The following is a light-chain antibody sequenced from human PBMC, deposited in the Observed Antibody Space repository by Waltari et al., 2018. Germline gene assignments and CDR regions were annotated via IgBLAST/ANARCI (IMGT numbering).Light chain of an antibody. J-gene: IGKJ2*03. V-gene: IGKV1-5*03. CDR2: RAS. CDR1: QTIDYW. Sequence: DIQMTQSPSTLSASVGDRDTITCRASQTIDYWLAWYQQKPGKAPNLLIYRASTLKSGVPSRFSGSGSGTEFTLTISSLQPDDFATYYCQQYNTYTYSFGQGTNLEIK. CDR3: QQYNTYTYS.